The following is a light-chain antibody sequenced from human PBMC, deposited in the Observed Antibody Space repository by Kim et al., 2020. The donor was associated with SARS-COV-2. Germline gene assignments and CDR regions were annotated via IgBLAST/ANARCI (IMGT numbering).Light chain of an antibody. CDR1: RSNIGNNA. CDR3: AAWDDSLNGPV. Sequence: QRVTISCSGSRSNIGNNAVNWYQQLPGKAPKLLIYYDDLLPSGVSDRFSGSRSGSSASLAISGLQSDDEADYYCAAWDDSLNGPVFGGGTQLTVL. CDR2: YDD. V-gene: IGLV1-36*01. J-gene: IGLJ3*02.